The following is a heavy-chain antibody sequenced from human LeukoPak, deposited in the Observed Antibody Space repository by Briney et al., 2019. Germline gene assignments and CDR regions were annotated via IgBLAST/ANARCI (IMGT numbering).Heavy chain of an antibody. D-gene: IGHD6-13*01. Sequence: PGGSLRLSCEASGFTFSSHWMHWVRQAPGKGLVWVSRINSDGSSTSYADSVKGRFTTSRDNAKNTVYLQMNSLRAEDSAEYYCARALASGATYWGQGTLVTVSS. J-gene: IGHJ4*02. CDR3: ARALASGATY. CDR2: INSDGSST. CDR1: GFTFSSHW. V-gene: IGHV3-74*01.